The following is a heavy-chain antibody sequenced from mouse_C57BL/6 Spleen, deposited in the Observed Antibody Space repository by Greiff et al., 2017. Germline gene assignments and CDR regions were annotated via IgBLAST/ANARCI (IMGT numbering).Heavy chain of an antibody. Sequence: EVMLVESEGGLVQPGSSMKLSCTASGFTFSDYYMAWVRQVPEKGLEWVANINYDGSSTYYLDSLKSRFIISRDNAKNILYLQMSSLKSEDTATYYCARELGRWDFDYWGQGTTLTVSS. V-gene: IGHV5-16*01. CDR3: ARELGRWDFDY. CDR1: GFTFSDYY. D-gene: IGHD4-1*01. CDR2: INYDGSST. J-gene: IGHJ2*01.